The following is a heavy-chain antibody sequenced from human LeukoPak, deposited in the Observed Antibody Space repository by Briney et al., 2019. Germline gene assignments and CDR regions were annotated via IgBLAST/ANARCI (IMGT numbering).Heavy chain of an antibody. J-gene: IGHJ5*02. D-gene: IGHD2-15*01. Sequence: SETLSLTCTVSGGSISSYSWSWIRQPPGKGLEWIGYIYYSGSTNYNPSLKSRVTISVDTSKNQFSLKLSSVTAADTAVYYCARAVGYNWFDPWGQGTLVTVSS. CDR2: IYYSGST. CDR3: ARAVGYNWFDP. V-gene: IGHV4-59*08. CDR1: GGSISSYS.